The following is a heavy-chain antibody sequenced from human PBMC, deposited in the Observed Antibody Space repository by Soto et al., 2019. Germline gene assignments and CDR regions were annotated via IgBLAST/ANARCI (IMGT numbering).Heavy chain of an antibody. J-gene: IGHJ4*02. CDR2: IYYSGST. CDR3: ARDSPYGSGAFHY. Sequence: QVQLQESGPGLVKPSQTLSLTCTVSGGSISSVGYYWSWIRQHPGKVLEWIGYIYYSGSTYYNPSLQRRVTISLDTSKKQFSPKLSSVTAADTAVYYCARDSPYGSGAFHYWGQGTLVTVFS. V-gene: IGHV4-31*03. D-gene: IGHD3-10*01. CDR1: GGSISSVGYY.